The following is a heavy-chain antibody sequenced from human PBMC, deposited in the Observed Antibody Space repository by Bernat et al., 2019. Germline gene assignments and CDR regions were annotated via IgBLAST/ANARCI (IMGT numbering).Heavy chain of an antibody. J-gene: IGHJ4*02. CDR3: AKPRGANYFDY. V-gene: IGHV3-23*01. CDR2: LGRSGGST. CDR1: GFTFSSYA. Sequence: EVQLLESGGGLVQPGGSLRLSCAASGFTFSSYAMSWVRQAPGKGLEWVSALGRSGGSTFYTDSVKGRFTISRDNSKNTLYLQLNSLRAEDTAVYYCAKPRGANYFDYWGQGTLVTVSS. D-gene: IGHD1-26*01.